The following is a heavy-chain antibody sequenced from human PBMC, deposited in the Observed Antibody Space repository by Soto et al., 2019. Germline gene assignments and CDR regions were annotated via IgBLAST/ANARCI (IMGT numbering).Heavy chain of an antibody. CDR1: GFTFSSYA. V-gene: IGHV3-23*01. CDR3: AKDMRWVGATPSFDY. CDR2: ISGSGGST. J-gene: IGHJ4*02. Sequence: GGSLRLSCAASGFTFSSYAMSWVRQAPGKGLEWVSAISGSGGSTYYADSVKGRFTISRDNSKNTLYLQMNSLRAEDTAVYYCAKDMRWVGATPSFDYWGQGTLVTVSS. D-gene: IGHD1-26*01.